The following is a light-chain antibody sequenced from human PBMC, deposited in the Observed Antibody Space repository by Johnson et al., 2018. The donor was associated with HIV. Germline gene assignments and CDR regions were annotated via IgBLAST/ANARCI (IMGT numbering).Light chain of an antibody. CDR1: SSNIGNNY. CDR2: DNN. CDR3: GTWDNSLSAFV. Sequence: QSVLTQPPSVSAAPGQKVTISCSGSSSNIGNNYVSWYQQLPGTAPKLLIYDNNQRPSGIPDRFSGSKSGTSATLGITGLQTGDEAEYYCGTWDNSLSAFVFGSGTKVAVL. V-gene: IGLV1-51*01. J-gene: IGLJ1*01.